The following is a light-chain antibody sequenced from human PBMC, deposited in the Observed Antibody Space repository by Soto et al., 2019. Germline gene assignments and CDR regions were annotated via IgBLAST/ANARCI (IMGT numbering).Light chain of an antibody. CDR1: QAIRND. J-gene: IGKJ2*03. CDR3: LHDALFPYS. CDR2: GIS. V-gene: IGKV1-6*01. Sequence: AIQMTQSPSSLSASVGDTVTFTCRASQAIRNDLGWFQQRPGKPPKLLIYGISILQTGVPSRFSGSASGTDFTLTISGLQPEDFATYYCLHDALFPYSFGQGTRLEI.